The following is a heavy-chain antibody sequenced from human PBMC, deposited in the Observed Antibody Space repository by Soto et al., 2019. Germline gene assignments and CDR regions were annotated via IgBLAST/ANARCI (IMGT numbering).Heavy chain of an antibody. CDR1: GGSISSGGYY. V-gene: IGHV4-31*03. CDR2: IYYSGST. D-gene: IGHD3-10*01. J-gene: IGHJ5*02. CDR3: ARDWARPRGWFDP. Sequence: HSETLSITCTVCGGSISSGGYYWSWIHQHPGKGLEWIGYIYYSGSTYYNPSLKSRVTISVDTSKNQFSLKLSSVTAADTAVYYCARDWARPRGWFDPWGQGTLVTVSS.